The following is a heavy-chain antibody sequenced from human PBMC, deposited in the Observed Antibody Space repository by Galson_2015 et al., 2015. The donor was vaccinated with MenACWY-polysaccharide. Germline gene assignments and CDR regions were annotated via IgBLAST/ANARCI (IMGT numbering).Heavy chain of an antibody. CDR3: ARDEMDYRMTSRTTRSNWFDP. CDR1: GFTFSTYA. D-gene: IGHD5-24*01. Sequence: SLRLSCAVSGFTFSTYAMNWVRQAPGKGLEWISYISPSTSHIYYTDSVQGRFTISRDNAKNSLYLQMNSLRDEDTAVYSCARDEMDYRMTSRTTRSNWFDPWGRGTLVTVSS. J-gene: IGHJ5*02. V-gene: IGHV3-48*02. CDR2: ISPSTSHI.